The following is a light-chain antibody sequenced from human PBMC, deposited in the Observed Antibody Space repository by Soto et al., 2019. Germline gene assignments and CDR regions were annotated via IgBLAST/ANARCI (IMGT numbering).Light chain of an antibody. CDR3: HQYGRSPQT. J-gene: IGKJ5*01. V-gene: IGKV3-20*01. Sequence: IVRSQAPATLAVGQGVRASGPCSASQTVSSSYLAWYQLRPGQAPRLLFYGASNRATGIPDRFSGSGSGTDFTLTISRLEPEDFAVYSCHQYGRSPQTFGQGTRLEIK. CDR1: QTVSSSY. CDR2: GAS.